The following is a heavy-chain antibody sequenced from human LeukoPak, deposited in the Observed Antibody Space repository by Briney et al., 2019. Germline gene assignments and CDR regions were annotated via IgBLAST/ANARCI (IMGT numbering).Heavy chain of an antibody. V-gene: IGHV5-51*01. Sequence: GESLKISCKGSGYSLTSYWIGWVRQMPGKGLEWMGIIYPGDSDTRYSPSFQGQVTISADKSISTAYLQWSSLKTSDTAMYYCARPTYGSGSYVDYWGQGTLVTVSS. J-gene: IGHJ4*02. CDR1: GYSLTSYW. CDR3: ARPTYGSGSYVDY. CDR2: IYPGDSDT. D-gene: IGHD3-10*01.